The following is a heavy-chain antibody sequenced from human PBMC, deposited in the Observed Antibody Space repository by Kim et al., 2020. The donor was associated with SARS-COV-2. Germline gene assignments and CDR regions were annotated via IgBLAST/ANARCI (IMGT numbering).Heavy chain of an antibody. D-gene: IGHD3-22*01. Sequence: SETLSLTCTVSGGSISSYYWSWIRQPPGKGLEWIGYIYYSGSTNYNPSLKSRVTISVDTSKNQFSLKLSSVTAADTAVYYCARVRSVTMIVVDWGQGTLVTVSS. CDR2: IYYSGST. V-gene: IGHV4-59*01. CDR1: GGSISSYY. CDR3: ARVRSVTMIVVD. J-gene: IGHJ4*02.